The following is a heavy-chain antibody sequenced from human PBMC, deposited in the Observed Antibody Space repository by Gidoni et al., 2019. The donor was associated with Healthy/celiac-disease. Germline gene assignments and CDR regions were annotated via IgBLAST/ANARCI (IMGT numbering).Heavy chain of an antibody. CDR2: IVVGSGNT. J-gene: IGHJ5*02. D-gene: IGHD6-13*01. CDR3: AARIAAAGGFDP. CDR1: GFTFTSSA. Sequence: QMQLVQSGPEVKQPGTSVKVSCKASGFTFTSSAVQWVRQARGQRLEWIGWIVVGSGNTNYAQKFQERVTITRDMSTSTAYMELSSLRSEDTAVYYCAARIAAAGGFDPWGQGTLVTVSS. V-gene: IGHV1-58*01.